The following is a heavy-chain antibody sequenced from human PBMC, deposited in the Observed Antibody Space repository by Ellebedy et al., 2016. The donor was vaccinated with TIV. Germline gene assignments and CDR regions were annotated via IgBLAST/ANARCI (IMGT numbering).Heavy chain of an antibody. V-gene: IGHV3-23*01. CDR2: FGGRSTTT. Sequence: GESLKISCEASGFTFSSYAMSWLRQAPGKGLEWVSVFGGRSTTTYYADSVKGRFTISRDNSKNTLYLQMTSLRAEDTAVHYCAKAPTAIFAHFYYYYYYMDVWGKGTTVTVSS. D-gene: IGHD2-21*02. J-gene: IGHJ6*03. CDR1: GFTFSSYA. CDR3: AKAPTAIFAHFYYYYYYMDV.